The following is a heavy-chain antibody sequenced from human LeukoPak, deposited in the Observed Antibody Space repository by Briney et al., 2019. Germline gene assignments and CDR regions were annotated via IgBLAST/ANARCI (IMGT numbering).Heavy chain of an antibody. CDR1: GGSISNYY. CDR2: IYYSGGT. J-gene: IGHJ3*02. D-gene: IGHD4-23*01. Sequence: SETLSLTCTVSGGSISNYYWIWIRQPPGRGLEWIGYIYYSGGTNYNPSLKSRVTISVDTSKNQFSLKLSSVTAANTAVYYCARVSNDYGGNGAFDIWGQGTMVTVSS. CDR3: ARVSNDYGGNGAFDI. V-gene: IGHV4-59*01.